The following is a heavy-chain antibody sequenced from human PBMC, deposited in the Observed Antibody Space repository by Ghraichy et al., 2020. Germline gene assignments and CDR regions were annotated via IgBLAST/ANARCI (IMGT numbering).Heavy chain of an antibody. CDR2: IYYSGST. J-gene: IGHJ4*02. V-gene: IGHV4-59*08. Sequence: SETLSLTCTVSGGSISSYYWSWIRQPPGKGLEWIGYIYYSGSTNYNPSLKSRVTISVDTSKNQFSLKLSSVTAADTAVYYCARRLYGGNDYWSQGTLVTVSS. D-gene: IGHD4-23*01. CDR3: ARRLYGGNDY. CDR1: GGSISSYY.